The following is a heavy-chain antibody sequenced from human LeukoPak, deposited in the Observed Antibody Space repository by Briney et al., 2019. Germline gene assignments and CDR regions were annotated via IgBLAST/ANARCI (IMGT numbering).Heavy chain of an antibody. V-gene: IGHV3-74*01. CDR1: GFTFTTHW. J-gene: IGHJ4*02. CDR3: ARGKYGDYFIDY. D-gene: IGHD4-17*01. Sequence: PGGSLRLSCGASGFTFTTHWIHWVRQAPGKGLVWVSRIKPDGSDTNYADSVKGRFTISRDNAKNTVYLQMNSLRAEDTAVYYCARGKYGDYFIDYWGQGPWSPSPQ. CDR2: IKPDGSDT.